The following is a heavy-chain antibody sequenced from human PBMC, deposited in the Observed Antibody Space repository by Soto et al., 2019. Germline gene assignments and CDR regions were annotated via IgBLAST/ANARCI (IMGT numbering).Heavy chain of an antibody. CDR3: TTGRYTFGLDS. CDR2: VKSIADAETK. J-gene: IGHJ4*02. D-gene: IGHD3-16*01. Sequence: GGSLRLSCAASGITFNDAWMTWVRQVPGKGQAWVGRVKSIADAETKTYAAPVKGRFSISRDDSNSTLFLQMNSMKIEETAVYYCTTGRYTFGLDSWGQGILVTVSS. CDR1: GITFNDAW. V-gene: IGHV3-15*01.